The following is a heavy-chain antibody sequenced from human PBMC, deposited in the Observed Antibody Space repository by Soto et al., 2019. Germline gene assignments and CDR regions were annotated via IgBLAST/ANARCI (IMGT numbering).Heavy chain of an antibody. V-gene: IGHV3-33*01. CDR2: IWYDGSNK. J-gene: IGHJ6*02. CDR1: GFTFSSYG. Sequence: AGGSLRLCCGASGFTFSSYGMHWVRQAPGKGLEWVAVIWYDGSNKYYADSVKGRFTISRDNSKNTLYLQMNSLRAEDTAVYYCARDRESSGYYYYYYYGMDVWGQGTTVTVSS. CDR3: ARDRESSGYYYYYYYGMDV. D-gene: IGHD3-10*01.